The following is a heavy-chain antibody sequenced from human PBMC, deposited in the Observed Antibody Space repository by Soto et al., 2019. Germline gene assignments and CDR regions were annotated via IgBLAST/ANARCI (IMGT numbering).Heavy chain of an antibody. D-gene: IGHD3-3*01. Sequence: QVQLVQSGAEVKTPGSSVKVSCKASGGTFSSYAISWVRQAPGQGLEWMGGIIPIFGTANYTQTFQGRVTITADESTSTAYMELSSLRSEDTAVYYCARGGKSEIWSGYPEGWFDPWGQGTLVTVSS. V-gene: IGHV1-69*12. CDR1: GGTFSSYA. CDR3: ARGGKSEIWSGYPEGWFDP. J-gene: IGHJ5*02. CDR2: IIPIFGTA.